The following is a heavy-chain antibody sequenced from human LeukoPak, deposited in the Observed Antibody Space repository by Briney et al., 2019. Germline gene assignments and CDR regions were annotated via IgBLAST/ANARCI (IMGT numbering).Heavy chain of an antibody. CDR3: ARHELGVVGLLVDNWFDP. CDR1: GGSISSSSYS. CDR2: IYYSGST. D-gene: IGHD2-8*02. J-gene: IGHJ5*02. V-gene: IGHV4-39*01. Sequence: TPSETLSLTCTVSGGSISSSSYSWGWIRQPPGKGLEWIGSIYYSGSTYYNPSLKSRVTISVDTSKNQFSLKLSSVTAADTAVYYCARHELGVVGLLVDNWFDPWGQGTLVTVSS.